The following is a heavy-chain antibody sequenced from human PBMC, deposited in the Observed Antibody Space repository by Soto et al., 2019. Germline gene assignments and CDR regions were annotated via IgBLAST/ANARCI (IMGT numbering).Heavy chain of an antibody. Sequence: GGSLRLSCAVSGFTFRCYAMTWVRQAPGKGLEWVSSISGSDSKTYYGDSVKGRFTISRDNSKNTVSLQMNSLRVEDTAVYYCAKDWTGDRCPCMDVWGQGTTVTVSS. V-gene: IGHV3-23*01. D-gene: IGHD2-8*02. CDR1: GFTFRCYA. J-gene: IGHJ6*02. CDR2: ISGSDSKT. CDR3: AKDWTGDRCPCMDV.